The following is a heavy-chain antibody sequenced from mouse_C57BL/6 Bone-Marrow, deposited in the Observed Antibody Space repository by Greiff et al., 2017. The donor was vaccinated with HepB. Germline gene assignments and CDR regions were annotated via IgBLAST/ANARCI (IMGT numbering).Heavy chain of an antibody. V-gene: IGHV1-18*01. Sequence: EVKLMESGPELVKPGASVKIPCKASGYTFTDYNMDWVKQSHGKSLEWIGDINPNNGGTIYNQKFKGKATLTVDKSSSTAYMELRSLTSEDTAVYYCARGYYSNYNAMDYWGQGTSVTVSS. CDR3: ARGYYSNYNAMDY. J-gene: IGHJ4*01. CDR1: GYTFTDYN. CDR2: INPNNGGT. D-gene: IGHD2-5*01.